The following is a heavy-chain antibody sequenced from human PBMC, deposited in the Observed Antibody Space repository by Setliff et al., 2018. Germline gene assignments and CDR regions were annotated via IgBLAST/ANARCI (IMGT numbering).Heavy chain of an antibody. J-gene: IGHJ4*02. CDR2: INSYNFNT. Sequence: ASVKVSCKASGYIFTDYGVSWVRQVPGQGLEWMGWINSYNFNTQYAQKFQGRVTVTTDASTTTAYMELRSLRADDTAVYYCARINFYVSSGYYYAPELWGQGTTVTVSS. CDR1: GYIFTDYG. CDR3: ARINFYVSSGYYYAPEL. V-gene: IGHV1-18*01. D-gene: IGHD3-22*01.